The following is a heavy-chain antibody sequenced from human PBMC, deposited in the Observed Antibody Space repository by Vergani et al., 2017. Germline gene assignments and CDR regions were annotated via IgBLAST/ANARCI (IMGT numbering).Heavy chain of an antibody. CDR3: ASSGYFDWLLQWFDP. Sequence: SGPGLVKPSETLSLTCTVSGGSISSSSYYWGWIRQPPGKGLEWIGSIYYSGSTYYNPSLKSRVTISVDTSKNQFSLKLSSVTAADTAVYYCASSGYFDWLLQWFDPWGQGTLVTVSS. J-gene: IGHJ5*02. V-gene: IGHV4-39*01. CDR2: IYYSGST. D-gene: IGHD3-9*01. CDR1: GGSISSSSYY.